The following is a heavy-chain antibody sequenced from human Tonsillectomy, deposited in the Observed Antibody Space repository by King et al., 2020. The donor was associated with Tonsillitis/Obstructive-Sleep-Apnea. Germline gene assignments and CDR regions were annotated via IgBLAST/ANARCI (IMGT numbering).Heavy chain of an antibody. CDR2: SYFMGST. V-gene: IGHV4-59*01. CDR3: ARFTLGVVPAAFFDY. CDR1: GGSISSYY. J-gene: IGHJ4*02. D-gene: IGHD2-2*01. Sequence: VQLQESGPGLVKPSETLSLTCTVSGGSISSYYWSWIRQPPGKGLEWIGDSYFMGSTNYNPSLTGRATISVDTSKNQFSLKLSPVTAADTAVDYCARFTLGVVPAAFFDYWGQGTLVTVSS.